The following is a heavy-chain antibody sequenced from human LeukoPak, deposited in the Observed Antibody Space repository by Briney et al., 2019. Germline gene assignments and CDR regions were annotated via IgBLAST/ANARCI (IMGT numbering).Heavy chain of an antibody. CDR1: GNSFISYW. J-gene: IGHJ4*02. D-gene: IGHD6-13*01. CDR3: ASRVAAATFDY. Sequence: GESLKISCEGSGNSFISYWIGWVRQMPGEGLEWMGIIYPGDSDTRYSPSFQGQVTISADKSISTAYLQWSSLKVSDTAMYYCASRVAAATFDYWGQGTLVTVSS. CDR2: IYPGDSDT. V-gene: IGHV5-51*01.